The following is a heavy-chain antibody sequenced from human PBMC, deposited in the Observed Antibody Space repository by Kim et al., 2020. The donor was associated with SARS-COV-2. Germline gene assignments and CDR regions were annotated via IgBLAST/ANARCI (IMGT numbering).Heavy chain of an antibody. V-gene: IGHV4-59*01. Sequence: YNPSLPSRVTISVDTSKNQFSLKLSSVTAADRAVYYCARSSSWKDYYFDYWGQGTLVTVSS. CDR3: ARSSSWKDYYFDY. D-gene: IGHD6-13*01. J-gene: IGHJ4*02.